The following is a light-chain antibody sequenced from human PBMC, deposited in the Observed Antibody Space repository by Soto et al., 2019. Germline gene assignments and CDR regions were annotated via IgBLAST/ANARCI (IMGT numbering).Light chain of an antibody. V-gene: IGKV3-20*01. Sequence: EIELTQSPGTLSLSPGERATLSCRASQSVSSSYLAWYQQKPGQAPRLLIYGASSRATGIPDRFSGSGSGTDFTLTISRLEPEDFAVYYCQQYGSSPSTFGGGTKVDIK. J-gene: IGKJ4*01. CDR3: QQYGSSPST. CDR2: GAS. CDR1: QSVSSSY.